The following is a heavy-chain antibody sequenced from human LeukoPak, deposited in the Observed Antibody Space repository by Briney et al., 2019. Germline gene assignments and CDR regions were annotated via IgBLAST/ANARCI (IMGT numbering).Heavy chain of an antibody. CDR3: ARWSRGDGNTGLDS. D-gene: IGHD1-14*01. Sequence: SETLSLTCSVSGASISHYYWTWLRQSPGKGLEWIGYIDKSGSPKYNPSLKSRVTISVDTSKNQCSLRLTSVTAVDTAVYYCARWSRGDGNTGLDSWGQGILVTVSS. CDR2: IDKSGSP. V-gene: IGHV4-59*01. CDR1: GASISHYY. J-gene: IGHJ5*01.